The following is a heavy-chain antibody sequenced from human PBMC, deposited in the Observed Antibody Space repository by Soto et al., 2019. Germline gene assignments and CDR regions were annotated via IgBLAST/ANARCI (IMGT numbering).Heavy chain of an antibody. CDR3: ASRGTPIDN. J-gene: IGHJ4*01. D-gene: IGHD3-16*01. Sequence: QVQLVQSGAEVKKPGASVKVSCKASGYTFTNFGISWVRQAPGQGLEWMGWISAYNGNTNYAQNFQGRVPMTTATSPSPTYMELRSLRSDDTGVIYWASRGTPIDNWGQRTLVTVSS. CDR2: ISAYNGNT. V-gene: IGHV1-18*01. CDR1: GYTFTNFG.